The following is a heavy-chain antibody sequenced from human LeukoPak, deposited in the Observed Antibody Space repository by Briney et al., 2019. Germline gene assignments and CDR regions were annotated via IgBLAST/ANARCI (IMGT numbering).Heavy chain of an antibody. V-gene: IGHV1-69*05. J-gene: IGHJ4*02. Sequence: GASVKVSCKASGGTFSSYAISWVRQAPGQGLEWMGGIIPIFGTANYAQKFQGRVTITTDESTSTAYMELSSLRSEDTAMYYCARGSRLWFGELFAYYFDYWGQGTLVTVSS. D-gene: IGHD3-10*01. CDR2: IIPIFGTA. CDR1: GGTFSSYA. CDR3: ARGSRLWFGELFAYYFDY.